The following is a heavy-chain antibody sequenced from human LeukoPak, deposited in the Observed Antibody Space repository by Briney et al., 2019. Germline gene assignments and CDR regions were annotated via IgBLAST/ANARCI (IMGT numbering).Heavy chain of an antibody. CDR1: GYSISSGYY. Sequence: SETLSLTCAVSGYSISSGYYWGWIRQPPGKGLEWIGSIYHSGSTNYNPSLKSRVTMSVDTSKNQFSLKLSSVTAADTAVYYCARGRHDYGAFDYWGQGTLVTVSS. J-gene: IGHJ4*02. CDR2: IYHSGST. V-gene: IGHV4-38-2*01. D-gene: IGHD4-17*01. CDR3: ARGRHDYGAFDY.